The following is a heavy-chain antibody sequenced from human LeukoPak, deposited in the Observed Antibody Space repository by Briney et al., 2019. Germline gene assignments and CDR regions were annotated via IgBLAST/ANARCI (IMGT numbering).Heavy chain of an antibody. J-gene: IGHJ6*03. Sequence: VASVKVSCKASGYTFTGYYKHWVRQAPGQGLEWMGWINPNSGGTNYAQKFQGRVTMIRDTSISTAYMELSRLRSDDTAVYYCAIGLGDYYYYYMDVWGKGTTVTVSS. D-gene: IGHD3-16*01. CDR3: AIGLGDYYYYYMDV. CDR2: INPNSGGT. V-gene: IGHV1-2*02. CDR1: GYTFTGYY.